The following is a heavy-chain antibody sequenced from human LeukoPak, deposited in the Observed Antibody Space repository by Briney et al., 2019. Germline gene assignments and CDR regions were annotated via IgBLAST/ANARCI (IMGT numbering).Heavy chain of an antibody. CDR2: IRNSGSSI. J-gene: IGHJ4*02. V-gene: IGHV3-48*03. CDR1: GFTFSGYE. Sequence: PVGSLRVSCAASGFTFSGYEMYWGREAPGEGLWWLLHIRNSGSSIHCVDSVRGRVTISRDNAKNSLYRQMNSLRAEDTAFYYCARTRDGPFYYWDQGTLVTVSS. CDR3: ARTRDGPFYY. D-gene: IGHD5-24*01.